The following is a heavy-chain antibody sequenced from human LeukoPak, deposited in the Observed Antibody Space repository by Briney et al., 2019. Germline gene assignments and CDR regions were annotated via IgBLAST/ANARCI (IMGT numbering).Heavy chain of an antibody. CDR2: ISWNSGSI. J-gene: IGHJ4*02. V-gene: IGHV3-9*01. CDR1: GFTFDDYA. D-gene: IGHD3-10*01. Sequence: GRSLRLSCAASGFTFDDYAMHWVRQAPAKGLEWVSGISWNSGSIGYADSVKGRFTISRDNAKNSLYLQMNSLRAEDTALYYCAKAVRGVILYYFDYWGQGTLVTVSS. CDR3: AKAVRGVILYYFDY.